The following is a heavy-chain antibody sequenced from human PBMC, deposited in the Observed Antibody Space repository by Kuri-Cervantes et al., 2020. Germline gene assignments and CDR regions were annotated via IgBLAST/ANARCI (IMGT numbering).Heavy chain of an antibody. Sequence: SETLSLTCTVSGGSVSSVSDYWSWIRQPPGKGLEWIGYIYYSGSTNYNPSLKSRVTISVDTSKNQFSLKLSSVTAADTAVYYCARSSAAGTIDPWGQGTLVTVSS. CDR1: GGSVSSVSDY. J-gene: IGHJ5*02. D-gene: IGHD6-13*01. CDR2: IYYSGST. CDR3: ARSSAAGTIDP. V-gene: IGHV4-61*01.